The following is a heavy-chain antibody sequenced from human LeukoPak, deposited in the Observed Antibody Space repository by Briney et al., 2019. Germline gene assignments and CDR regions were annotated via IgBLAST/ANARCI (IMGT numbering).Heavy chain of an antibody. D-gene: IGHD1-26*01. CDR1: GDPINSDY. CDR2: IQYSGRT. J-gene: IGHJ4*02. V-gene: IGHV4-59*08. Sequence: PSETLSLTCSVSGDPINSDYWSWIRQPPGEGVEWGVYIQYSGRTSYNPALTSRVTISLGTSKNQFSLKLTSVTAADTAFSYCARHQGASFRNWGQGTLVIVSS. CDR3: ARHQGASFRN.